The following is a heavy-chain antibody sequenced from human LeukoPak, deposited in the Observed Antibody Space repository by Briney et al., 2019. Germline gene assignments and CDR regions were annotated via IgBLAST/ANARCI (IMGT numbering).Heavy chain of an antibody. CDR3: AGGTGDSDAFDI. J-gene: IGHJ3*02. CDR2: TYYKSKWYN. CDR1: GDSVSSNSAA. Sequence: SQTLSLTCAISGDSVSSNSAAWNWIRQSPSRGLGWLGRTYYKSKWYNDYAVSVKSRITINPDTSKNQFSLQLNSVTPEDTAVYYCAGGTGDSDAFDIWGQGTMVTVSS. V-gene: IGHV6-1*01. D-gene: IGHD7-27*01.